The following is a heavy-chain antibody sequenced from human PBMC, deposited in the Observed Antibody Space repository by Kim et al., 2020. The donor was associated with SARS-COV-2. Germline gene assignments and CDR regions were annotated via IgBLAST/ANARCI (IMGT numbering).Heavy chain of an antibody. V-gene: IGHV3-11*06. CDR3: ARGYGYCSGGSCPLDY. Sequence: GGSLRLSCAASGFTFSDYYMSWIRQAPGKGLEWVSYISSSSSYTNYADSVKGRFTISRDNAKNSLYLQMNSLRAEDTAVYYCARGYGYCSGGSCPLDYWGQGTLVTVSS. D-gene: IGHD2-15*01. J-gene: IGHJ4*02. CDR2: ISSSSSYT. CDR1: GFTFSDYY.